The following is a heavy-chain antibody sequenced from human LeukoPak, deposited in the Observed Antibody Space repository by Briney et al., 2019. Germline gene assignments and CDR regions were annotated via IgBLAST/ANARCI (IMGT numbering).Heavy chain of an antibody. V-gene: IGHV4-34*01. J-gene: IGHJ4*02. CDR1: GGSFSGYY. D-gene: IGHD5-18*01. CDR3: ARASETAMVTL. Sequence: SETLSLTCAVYGGSFSGYYWSWIRQPPGKGLEWIGEINHSGSTNYNPSLKSRVTISVDTSKNQFSLKVSSVTAADTAIYFCARASETAMVTLWGQGTLVTVSS. CDR2: INHSGST.